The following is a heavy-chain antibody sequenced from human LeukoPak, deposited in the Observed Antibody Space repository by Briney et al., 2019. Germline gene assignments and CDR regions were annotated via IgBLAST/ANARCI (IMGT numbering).Heavy chain of an antibody. J-gene: IGHJ4*02. CDR3: AKGNVAAAGRYFDY. CDR1: GVTFSNYG. CDR2: ISYDGSNK. D-gene: IGHD6-13*01. Sequence: GGSLRLSCAASGVTFSNYGMHWVRQAPGKGLEWVALISYDGSNKYFADSVKGRFTISSDNSKNTLYLQMHSLRAEDTAVYYCAKGNVAAAGRYFDYWGQGTLVTVSS. V-gene: IGHV3-30*18.